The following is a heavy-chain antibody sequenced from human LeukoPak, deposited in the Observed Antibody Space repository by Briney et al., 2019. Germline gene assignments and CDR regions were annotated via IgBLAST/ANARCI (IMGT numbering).Heavy chain of an antibody. Sequence: SETLSLTCTVSGGSISSSSYYWGWVRQLPGKGLEWIGSIYYSGSTYYNPSLKSRVTISVDTSKNQFSLKLSSVTAADTAVYYCARDVDYYYYYYMDVWGKGTTVTVSS. J-gene: IGHJ6*03. CDR1: GGSISSSSYY. CDR3: ARDVDYYYYYYMDV. V-gene: IGHV4-39*07. CDR2: IYYSGST.